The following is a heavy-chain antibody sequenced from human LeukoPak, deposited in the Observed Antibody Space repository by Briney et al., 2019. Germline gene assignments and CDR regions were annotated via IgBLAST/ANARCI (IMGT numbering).Heavy chain of an antibody. J-gene: IGHJ4*02. Sequence: SETLSLTCTVSGGSISSSSYYWGWIRQPPGKGLEWIGSIYYSGSTYYNPSLKSRVTISVDTSKNQFSLKLSSVTAADTAVYYCARLGRSSWDYWGQGTLVTVSS. V-gene: IGHV4-39*01. CDR2: IYYSGST. CDR1: GGSISSSSYY. D-gene: IGHD6-13*01. CDR3: ARLGRSSWDY.